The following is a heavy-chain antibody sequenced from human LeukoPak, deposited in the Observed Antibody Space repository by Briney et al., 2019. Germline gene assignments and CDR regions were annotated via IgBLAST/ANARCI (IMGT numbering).Heavy chain of an antibody. Sequence: GGSLRLSCAASGFTFSAYSMNWVRQAPEKELEWVSYIGSSSSPIYYADSVKGRFTISRDNAKNSLYLQMDSLRAEDTAVYYCARDQAYSFDYWGQGTLVTVSS. V-gene: IGHV3-48*01. CDR3: ARDQAYSFDY. J-gene: IGHJ4*02. CDR2: IGSSSSPI. D-gene: IGHD4-11*01. CDR1: GFTFSAYS.